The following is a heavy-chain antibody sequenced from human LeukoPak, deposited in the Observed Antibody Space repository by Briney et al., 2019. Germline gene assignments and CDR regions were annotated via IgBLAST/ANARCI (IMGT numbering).Heavy chain of an antibody. V-gene: IGHV3-30*02. Sequence: PGGSLRLSCAASGFTFSSYGMHWVRQAPGKGLERVAVIRYDGSNEYYADPVKGRFTISRDSSKNTLYLQMNSLRADDTAIYYCARGAAGEPYYFDYWGQGPLVTVSS. CDR1: GFTFSSYG. J-gene: IGHJ4*02. CDR3: ARGAAGEPYYFDY. CDR2: IRYDGSNE. D-gene: IGHD3-16*01.